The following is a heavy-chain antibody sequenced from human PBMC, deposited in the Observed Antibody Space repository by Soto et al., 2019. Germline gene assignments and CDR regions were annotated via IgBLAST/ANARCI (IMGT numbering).Heavy chain of an antibody. J-gene: IGHJ6*03. Sequence: QVQLQESGPGLVKPSETLSLTCSVSGGSISSYYWSWIRQPPGKGLEWIGYSYYSGSTNYNPPLKRRVTLSGGTSKHQFSLKLRSGTAADTVAYYCARRDILFLEWPGPGYYMDVWGKGTTVTVSS. V-gene: IGHV4-59*08. D-gene: IGHD3-3*01. CDR3: ARRDILFLEWPGPGYYMDV. CDR1: GGSISSYY. CDR2: SYYSGST.